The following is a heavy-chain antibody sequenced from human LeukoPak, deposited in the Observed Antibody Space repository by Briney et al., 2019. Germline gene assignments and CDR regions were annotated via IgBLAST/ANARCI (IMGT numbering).Heavy chain of an antibody. CDR3: ARGGYCSSTSCSQPGLLDY. CDR1: GYSYTGYY. J-gene: IGHJ4*02. V-gene: IGHV1-2*02. Sequence: ASVKASCKTSGYSYTGYYIHWVRQAPGQGLEWMGWINPNSGGTNYAQKFQGRVTMTRDTSISTAYMDLSRLRSDDTAVYYCARGGYCSSTSCSQPGLLDYWGQGTLLTVSS. D-gene: IGHD2-2*01. CDR2: INPNSGGT.